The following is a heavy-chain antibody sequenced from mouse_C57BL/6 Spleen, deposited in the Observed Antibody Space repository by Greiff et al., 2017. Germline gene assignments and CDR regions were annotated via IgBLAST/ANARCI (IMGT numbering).Heavy chain of an antibody. J-gene: IGHJ4*01. Sequence: EVQGVESGEGLVKPGGSLKLSCAASGFTFSSYAMSWVRQTPEKRLEWVAYISSGGDYIYYADTVKGRFTISRDNARNTLYLQMSSLKSEDTAMYYCTRDRPPYAMDYWGQGTSVTVSS. V-gene: IGHV5-9-1*02. CDR3: TRDRPPYAMDY. CDR1: GFTFSSYA. CDR2: ISSGGDYI.